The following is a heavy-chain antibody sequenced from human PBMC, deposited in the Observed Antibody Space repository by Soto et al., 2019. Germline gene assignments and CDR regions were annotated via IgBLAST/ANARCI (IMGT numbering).Heavy chain of an antibody. V-gene: IGHV3-11*01. CDR2: ISSSGSTI. Sequence: PGGSLRLSCAASGFTFSDYYMSWIRQAPGKGLEWVSYISSSGSTIYYADSVKGRFTISRDKAKNSLYLQMNSLRAEDTAVYYCARVVPAAIHEGNWFDPWGQGTLVTVSS. CDR3: ARVVPAAIHEGNWFDP. J-gene: IGHJ5*02. CDR1: GFTFSDYY. D-gene: IGHD2-2*02.